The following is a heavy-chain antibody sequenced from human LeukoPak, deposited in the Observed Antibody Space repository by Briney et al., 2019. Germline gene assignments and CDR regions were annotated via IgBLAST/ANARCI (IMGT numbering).Heavy chain of an antibody. CDR3: ARQVGYSGYDFDY. D-gene: IGHD5-12*01. CDR1: GFTFSDYY. V-gene: IGHV3-11*04. Sequence: KPGRSLRLSCAASGFTFSDYYMSWIRQAPGKGLEWVSYISSSGSTIYYADSVKGRFTISRDNAKNSLFLQMNRLRAEDTAVYYCARQVGYSGYDFDYWGQGTLVTVSS. CDR2: ISSSGSTI. J-gene: IGHJ4*02.